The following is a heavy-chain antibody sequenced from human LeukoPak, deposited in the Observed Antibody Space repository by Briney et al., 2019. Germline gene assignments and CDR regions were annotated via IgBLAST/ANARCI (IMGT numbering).Heavy chain of an antibody. J-gene: IGHJ5*02. CDR3: ARDPSNSSGWKTWFDP. V-gene: IGHV3-48*02. Sequence: GGSLRLSCEASGFNFGIYTMNWVRQAPGRGLEWISYISSSSSVTYYADSVNGRSSISRDNAKNSLFLQLKNLRDEDAAVYYCARDPSNSSGWKTWFDPWGQGTLVTVSS. CDR2: ISSSSSVT. D-gene: IGHD6-19*01. CDR1: GFNFGIYT.